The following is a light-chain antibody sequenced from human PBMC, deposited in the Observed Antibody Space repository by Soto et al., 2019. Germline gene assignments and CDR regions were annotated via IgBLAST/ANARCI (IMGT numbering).Light chain of an antibody. Sequence: QSALTQPASVSGSPGQSITISCTGISSDVGNYNLVSWYQQHPGKAPKLMIYEGSKRPSGVSNRFSGSKSGNTASLTISGLQAEDEADYYCCSYAGSTTVVGFGGGTKLTV. CDR3: CSYAGSTTVVG. V-gene: IGLV2-23*01. CDR1: SSDVGNYNL. CDR2: EGS. J-gene: IGLJ2*01.